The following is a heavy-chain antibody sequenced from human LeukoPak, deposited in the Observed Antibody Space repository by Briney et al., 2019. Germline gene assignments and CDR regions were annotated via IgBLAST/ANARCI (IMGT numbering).Heavy chain of an antibody. CDR3: AKGMKAVAGTAWDY. CDR1: GFTFSSYA. V-gene: IGHV3-23*01. CDR2: ISGSGGST. D-gene: IGHD6-19*01. J-gene: IGHJ4*02. Sequence: GGSLRLSCAASGFTFSSYAMSWVRQAPGKGLEWVSAISGSGGSTYYADSVKGRFTISRDNSKNTLYLQMNSLRAEDTAVYYCAKGMKAVAGTAWDYWGQGTLVTVST.